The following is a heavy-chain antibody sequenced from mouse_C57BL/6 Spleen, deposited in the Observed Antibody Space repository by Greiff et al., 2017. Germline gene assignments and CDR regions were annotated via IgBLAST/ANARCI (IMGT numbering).Heavy chain of an antibody. CDR1: GYTFTDYE. J-gene: IGHJ2*01. V-gene: IGHV1-15*01. D-gene: IGHD3-3*01. CDR2: IDPETGGT. CDR3: TRLEGSLTYIDN. Sequence: QVQLKESGAELVRPGASVTLSCKASGYTFTDYEMHWVKQTPVHGLEWIGAIDPETGGTAYNQKFKGKAILTADKSSSPAYMERRSLTSVDSAVYYCTRLEGSLTYIDNWGQGTPLTVSS.